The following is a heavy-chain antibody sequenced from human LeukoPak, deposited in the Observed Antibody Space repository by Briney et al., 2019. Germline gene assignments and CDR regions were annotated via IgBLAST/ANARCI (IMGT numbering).Heavy chain of an antibody. CDR3: ARDIGSNTPMGHDEGD. CDR2: IRNKANSYTT. D-gene: IGHD5-18*01. CDR1: GFTFSDHY. J-gene: IGHJ4*02. V-gene: IGHV3-72*01. Sequence: GGSLRLSCAASGFTFSDHYMDWVRQAPGKGLEWVGRIRNKANSYTTDYAASVRGRFTISRDDSKNSLYLQMNSLKSEDTALYYCARDIGSNTPMGHDEGDWGQGTLVTVSS.